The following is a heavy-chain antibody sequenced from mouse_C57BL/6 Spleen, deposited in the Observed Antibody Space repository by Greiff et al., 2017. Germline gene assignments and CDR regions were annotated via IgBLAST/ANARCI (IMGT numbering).Heavy chain of an antibody. J-gene: IGHJ4*01. D-gene: IGHD4-1*01. Sequence: EVQLQQSGGGLVKPGGSLKLSCAASGFTFSSYAMSWVRQTPEKRLEWVATISDGGSYTYYPDNVKGRFTISRDHAKNNLYLQMSHLKSEDTAMYYCARDLDWDAMDYWGQGTSVTVSS. CDR1: GFTFSSYA. CDR3: ARDLDWDAMDY. V-gene: IGHV5-4*01. CDR2: ISDGGSYT.